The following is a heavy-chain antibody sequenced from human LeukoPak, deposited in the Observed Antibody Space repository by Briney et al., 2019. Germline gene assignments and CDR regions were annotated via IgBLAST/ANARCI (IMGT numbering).Heavy chain of an antibody. V-gene: IGHV3-74*01. J-gene: IGHJ4*02. CDR1: GFTFSSYW. CDR3: ARDLLIPNNWNDRGAPIDS. CDR2: INSDGSST. Sequence: PGGSLRLSCAASGFTFSSYWMHWVRQAPGKGLVWVSRINSDGSSTSYADSVKGRFTISRDNAKNSLYLQMNGLRAEDTAVYYCARDLLIPNNWNDRGAPIDSWGQGTLVTVSS. D-gene: IGHD1-20*01.